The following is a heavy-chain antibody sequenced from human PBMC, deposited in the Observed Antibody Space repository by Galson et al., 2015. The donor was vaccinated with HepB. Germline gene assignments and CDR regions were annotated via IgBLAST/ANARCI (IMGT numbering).Heavy chain of an antibody. Sequence: ETLSLTCAVYGGSFSGYYWSWIRQPPGKGLEWIGEINHSGSTNYNPSLKSRVTISVDTSKNQFSLKLSSVTAADTAVYYCARGDGSSNYFDYWGQGTLVTVSS. V-gene: IGHV4-34*01. CDR3: ARGDGSSNYFDY. D-gene: IGHD1-26*01. J-gene: IGHJ4*02. CDR2: INHSGST. CDR1: GGSFSGYY.